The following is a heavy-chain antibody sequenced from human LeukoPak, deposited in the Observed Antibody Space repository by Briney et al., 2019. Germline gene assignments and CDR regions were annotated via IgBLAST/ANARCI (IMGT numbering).Heavy chain of an antibody. D-gene: IGHD4-17*01. CDR3: ARDTNYGDYEGSTIGY. Sequence: PGGSLRLSCAASGFTFSSYWMSWVRQAPGKGLEWVANIKQDGSEKYYVDSVKGRFTISRDNAKNSLYLQMNSLRAEDTAVYYCARDTNYGDYEGSTIGYWGQGTLVTVSS. CDR1: GFTFSSYW. J-gene: IGHJ4*02. V-gene: IGHV3-7*01. CDR2: IKQDGSEK.